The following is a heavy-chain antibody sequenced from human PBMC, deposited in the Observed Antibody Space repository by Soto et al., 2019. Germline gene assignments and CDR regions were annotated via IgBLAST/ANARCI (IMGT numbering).Heavy chain of an antibody. Sequence: SETLSLTCTVSGGSISSSSYYWGWIRQPPGKGLEWIGSIYYSGSTYYNPSLKSRVTISVDTSKNQFSLKLSSVTAADTAVYYCARLTYYYDSSGYPRPPTHFDYWGQGTLVTVSS. D-gene: IGHD3-22*01. V-gene: IGHV4-39*01. CDR3: ARLTYYYDSSGYPRPPTHFDY. CDR2: IYYSGST. CDR1: GGSISSSSYY. J-gene: IGHJ4*02.